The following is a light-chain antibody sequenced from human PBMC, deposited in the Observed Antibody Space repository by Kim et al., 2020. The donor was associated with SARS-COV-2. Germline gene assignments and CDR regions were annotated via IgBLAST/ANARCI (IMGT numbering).Light chain of an antibody. CDR3: QAWDSSTAV. Sequence: ELTQPPSVSVFPGQTASISCSGDKLGNKYAYWYQQKPGQSPVVVIYEDTKRPSGIPERFSGSNSGNTATLTISGTQAMDEADYYCQAWDSSTAVFGTG. CDR1: KLGNKY. J-gene: IGLJ1*01. CDR2: EDT. V-gene: IGLV3-1*01.